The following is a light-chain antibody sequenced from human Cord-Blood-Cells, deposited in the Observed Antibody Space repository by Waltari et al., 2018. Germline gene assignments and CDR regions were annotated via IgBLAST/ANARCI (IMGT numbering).Light chain of an antibody. CDR2: EVS. Sequence: QSALTHPASVSGSPGQSSTIACTGTRSDVGTYNLCPWYQQHPCKAPKLMIYEVSKRPSGVSTRFSGSKSGNTASLTISGLQAEDEADYYCCSYAGSSTYVFGTGTKVTVL. J-gene: IGLJ1*01. V-gene: IGLV2-23*02. CDR1: RSDVGTYNL. CDR3: CSYAGSSTYV.